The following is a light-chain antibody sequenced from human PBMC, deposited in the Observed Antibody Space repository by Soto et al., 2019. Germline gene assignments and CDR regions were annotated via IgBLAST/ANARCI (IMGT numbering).Light chain of an antibody. CDR1: QSISSN. Sequence: DIVMTQSPATLSVAPGERVTFSCMASQSISSNLAWYQQKPGQAPRLAIYGASTRATGIPARFSGSGSGTDFTLTISSLQAEDVAVYYCQQYYSTPLTFGGGTKVDIK. CDR3: QQYYSTPLT. J-gene: IGKJ4*01. CDR2: GAS. V-gene: IGKV3-15*01.